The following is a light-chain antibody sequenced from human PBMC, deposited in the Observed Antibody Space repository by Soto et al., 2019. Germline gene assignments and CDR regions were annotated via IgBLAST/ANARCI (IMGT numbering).Light chain of an antibody. Sequence: EMVMTQSPATLSVSPGEGATLSCRASQSVSSNLAWYQQKPGQAPRLLIYGATTRATGIPARFSGSASGTEFTLTISSLQSKDSAVYYCQQYNYLWTFGQGTKVEIK. CDR2: GAT. CDR3: QQYNYLWT. CDR1: QSVSSN. V-gene: IGKV3-15*01. J-gene: IGKJ1*01.